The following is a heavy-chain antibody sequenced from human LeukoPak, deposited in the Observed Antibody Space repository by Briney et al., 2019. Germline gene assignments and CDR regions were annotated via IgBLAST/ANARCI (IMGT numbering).Heavy chain of an antibody. D-gene: IGHD2-15*01. V-gene: IGHV1-69*04. J-gene: IGHJ6*02. CDR3: ARVLGGGSQTSNYYYYYYGMDV. CDR1: GGTFSSYA. Sequence: ASVKVSCKASGGTFSSYAISWVRQAPGQGLEWMGRIIPILGIANYAQKFQGRVTITADKSTSTAYMELSSLRSEDTAVYYCARVLGGGSQTSNYYYYYYGMDVWGQGTTVTVSS. CDR2: IIPILGIA.